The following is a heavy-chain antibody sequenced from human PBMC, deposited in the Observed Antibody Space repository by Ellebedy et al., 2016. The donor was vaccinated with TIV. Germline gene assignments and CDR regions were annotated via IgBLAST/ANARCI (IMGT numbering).Heavy chain of an antibody. CDR3: VKAWGD. Sequence: GESLKISCSASGFTFSSYAMHWVRQAPGKGLEYISAIVSNGDSTYYANSVKGRFIISRDNSKNTLYLQMSSLRLEETAVYYGVKAWGDWGQGTLVTVSS. J-gene: IGHJ4*02. D-gene: IGHD3-16*01. CDR1: GFTFSSYA. CDR2: IVSNGDST. V-gene: IGHV3-64D*06.